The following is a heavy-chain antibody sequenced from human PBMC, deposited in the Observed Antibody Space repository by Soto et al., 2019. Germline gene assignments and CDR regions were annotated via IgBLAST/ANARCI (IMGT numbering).Heavy chain of an antibody. D-gene: IGHD2-21*02. CDR2: ISYIGST. CDR1: GGSISSVDYY. V-gene: IGHV4-30-4*01. J-gene: IGHJ4*02. Sequence: SETLSVTCTVSGGSISSVDYYWIWIRQPPGKGLEWIGYISYIGSTYYSPSLKSRVTISADTSSNQFSLKLGSVTATDTAVYYCARTVVTAVGWTHYFDSWGKGTLVTVPS. CDR3: ARTVVTAVGWTHYFDS.